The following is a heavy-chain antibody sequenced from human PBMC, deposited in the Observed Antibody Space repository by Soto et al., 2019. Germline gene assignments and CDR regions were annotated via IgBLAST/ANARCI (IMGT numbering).Heavy chain of an antibody. D-gene: IGHD3-22*01. J-gene: IGHJ4*02. V-gene: IGHV3-7*01. CDR3: AREQYDSNGCGDY. CDR2: IKQDGSEK. Sequence: EVQLVESGGGLVQPGGSLRLSCAASGFTFSSYWMSWVRQAPGKGLEWVANIKQDGSEKYYVDSVKGRFTISRDNDKNPLYLKKNSLRAEDWAVYYCAREQYDSNGCGDYWGQGTLVTVSS. CDR1: GFTFSSYW.